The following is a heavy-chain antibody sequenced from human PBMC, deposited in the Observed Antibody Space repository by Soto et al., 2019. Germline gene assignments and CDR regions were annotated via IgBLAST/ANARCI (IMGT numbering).Heavy chain of an antibody. CDR1: GGSFSGYY. CDR3: ARGIVVVPAAITITTSYHYSYMDV. V-gene: IGHV4-34*01. J-gene: IGHJ6*03. CDR2: INHSGTT. D-gene: IGHD2-2*02. Sequence: QVQLQQWGAGLLKPSETLSLTCAVYGGSFSGYYWSWIRQSPGKGLEWIGEINHSGTTNYNPTLKSRVTISLDTSKNQCSLKLSSVTAADTAVYYCARGIVVVPAAITITTSYHYSYMDVWGNGTTVTASS.